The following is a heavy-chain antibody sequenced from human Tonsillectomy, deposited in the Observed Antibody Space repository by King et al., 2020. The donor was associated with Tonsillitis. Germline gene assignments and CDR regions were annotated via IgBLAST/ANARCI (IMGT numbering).Heavy chain of an antibody. D-gene: IGHD3-3*02. J-gene: IGHJ4*02. Sequence: VQLVQSGAEVKKPGESLKISCKGSGYNFTKYWITWVRQMPGKGLEWMGIIYPGDSDTRYSPSFQGQVTISADKSISTAFLQWGSLKASDTAIYYCASSLEPFLEWSPCAYWGQGTLVTVSS. CDR3: ASSLEPFLEWSPCAY. CDR1: GYNFTKYW. CDR2: IYPGDSDT. V-gene: IGHV5-51*03.